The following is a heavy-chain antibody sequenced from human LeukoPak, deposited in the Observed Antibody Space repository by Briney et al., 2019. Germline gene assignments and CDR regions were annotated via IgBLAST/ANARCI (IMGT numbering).Heavy chain of an antibody. Sequence: GASVKVSCKASGGTFSSYAISWVRQAPGQGLEWMGGIIPIFGTANYAQKFQGRVTITADKSTSTAYMELSSLRSEDTAVYYCARKGELWYGGYGYFDYWGQGTLVTVSS. D-gene: IGHD5-12*01. J-gene: IGHJ4*02. V-gene: IGHV1-69*06. CDR1: GGTFSSYA. CDR3: ARKGELWYGGYGYFDY. CDR2: IIPIFGTA.